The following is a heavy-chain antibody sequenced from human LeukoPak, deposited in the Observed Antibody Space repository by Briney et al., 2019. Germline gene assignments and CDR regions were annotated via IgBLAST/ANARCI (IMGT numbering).Heavy chain of an antibody. CDR3: ANRPNPYYYYGMDV. Sequence: GGSLRLSCAASGFPFSSYAMSWVRQAPGKGLEWVSAISGSGGSTYYADSVKGRFTISRDNSKNTLYLQMNSLRAEDTAVYYCANRPNPYYYYGMDVWGQGTTVTVSS. CDR2: ISGSGGST. D-gene: IGHD2-8*01. CDR1: GFPFSSYA. J-gene: IGHJ6*02. V-gene: IGHV3-23*01.